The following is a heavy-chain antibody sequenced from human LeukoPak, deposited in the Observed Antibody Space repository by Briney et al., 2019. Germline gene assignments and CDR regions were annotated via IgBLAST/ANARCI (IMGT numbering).Heavy chain of an antibody. V-gene: IGHV4-59*03. J-gene: IGHJ5*01. D-gene: IGHD2-8*01. CDR1: GFTFSTFD. CDR3: ALAPNSNWFDF. Sequence: GSLRLSCAASGFTFSTFDMNWIRQSPGKGLEWIGNIHYSGSSVYNPSLKSRGTISIDTSRRQFFLNLNSVTAADTAVYFCALAPNSNWFDFWGPGTLVTVSS. CDR2: IHYSGSS.